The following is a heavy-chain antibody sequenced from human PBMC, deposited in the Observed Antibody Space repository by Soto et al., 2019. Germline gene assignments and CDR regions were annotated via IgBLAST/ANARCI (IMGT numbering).Heavy chain of an antibody. CDR3: ARANGDDDAFDI. CDR1: GYTCTSYA. CDR2: INPNSGGT. V-gene: IGHV1-2*04. J-gene: IGHJ3*02. D-gene: IGHD2-8*01. Sequence: ASVKVSCKASGYTCTSYAMNWVRQAPGQGLEWMGWINPNSGGTNYAQKFQGWVTMTRDTSISTAYMELSRLRSDDTAVYYCARANGDDDAFDIWGQGTMLTVSS.